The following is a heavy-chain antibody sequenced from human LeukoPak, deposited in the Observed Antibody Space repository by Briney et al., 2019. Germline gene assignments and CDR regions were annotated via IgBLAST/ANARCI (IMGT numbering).Heavy chain of an antibody. CDR2: IYYSGST. V-gene: IGHV4-39*02. CDR3: ARDMQGDGYNSFDY. CDR1: GGSISSSGHY. Sequence: SETLSLTCTVSGGSISSSGHYWGWIRQPPGKGLEWIGTIYYSGSTYYNPPLKSRVTTSVDTSKNQFSLKLSSVTAADTAVYYCARDMQGDGYNSFDYWGQGTLVTVSS. D-gene: IGHD5-24*01. J-gene: IGHJ4*02.